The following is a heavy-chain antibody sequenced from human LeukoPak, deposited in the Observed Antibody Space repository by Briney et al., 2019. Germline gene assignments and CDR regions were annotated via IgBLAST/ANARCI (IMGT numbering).Heavy chain of an antibody. Sequence: SETLSLTCTVSGGSISSSSYYWGWIRQPPGKGLEWIGSSYSSGSTYYNPSLKSRVTISVDTSKNQLSLKLSSVTAADTAVYYCAREGRWELLGGVIRPFDYWGQGTLVTVSS. CDR1: GGSISSSSYY. V-gene: IGHV4-39*07. CDR2: SYSSGST. D-gene: IGHD1-26*01. CDR3: AREGRWELLGGVIRPFDY. J-gene: IGHJ4*02.